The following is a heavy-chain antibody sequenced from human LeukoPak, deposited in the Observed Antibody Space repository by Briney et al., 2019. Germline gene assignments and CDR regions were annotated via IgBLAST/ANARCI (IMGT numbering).Heavy chain of an antibody. CDR1: GGSISSSSYY. Sequence: SETLSLTCTVSGGSISSSSYYWGWIRQPPGKGLEWIGSIYYSGSTYYNPSLKSRVTISVDTSKNQFSLKLSSVTAADTAVYYCAKGGGSYFGYMDVWGKGTTVTVSS. CDR2: IYYSGST. CDR3: AKGGGSYFGYMDV. J-gene: IGHJ6*03. V-gene: IGHV4-39*07. D-gene: IGHD1-26*01.